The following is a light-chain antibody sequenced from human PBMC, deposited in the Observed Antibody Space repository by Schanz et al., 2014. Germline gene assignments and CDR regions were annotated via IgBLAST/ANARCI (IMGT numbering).Light chain of an antibody. J-gene: IGKJ2*01. CDR3: QHET. CDR1: QSISAW. Sequence: DIQMTQSPSTLSASVGDRVTITCRASQSISAWLAWYQQKPGKAPNLLIYQASFLQSGVPSRFSGSGSGTEFTLTITSLQADDFATYYCQHETFGQGTKLEIK. V-gene: IGKV1-5*03. CDR2: QAS.